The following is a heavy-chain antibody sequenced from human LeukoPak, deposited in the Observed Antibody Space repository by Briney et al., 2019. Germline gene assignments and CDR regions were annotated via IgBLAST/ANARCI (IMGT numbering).Heavy chain of an antibody. D-gene: IGHD3-16*01. CDR3: ARGGGRHVEY. Sequence: GGSLRLSCAASGFTVSSNYMTWVRQAPGQGLEWVSVIYFGGTTYYADSLKGRFTISRDNSKYTVYLQMNSLRAEDTAVYYCARGGGRHVEYWGQGNLVTVSS. CDR1: GFTVSSNY. CDR2: IYFGGTT. J-gene: IGHJ4*02. V-gene: IGHV3-53*01.